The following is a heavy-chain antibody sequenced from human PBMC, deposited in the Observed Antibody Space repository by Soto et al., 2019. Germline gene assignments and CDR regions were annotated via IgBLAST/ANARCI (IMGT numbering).Heavy chain of an antibody. CDR2: ISYDGSNK. D-gene: IGHD3-22*01. Sequence: GGSLRLSCAASGFTFSSYGMHWVRQAPGKGLEWVAVISYDGSNKYYADSVKGRFTISRDNSKNTLYLQMNSLRAEDTAVYYCAKDLRITMIVVVPTPLFDYWGQGTLVTVYS. V-gene: IGHV3-30*18. CDR1: GFTFSSYG. CDR3: AKDLRITMIVVVPTPLFDY. J-gene: IGHJ4*02.